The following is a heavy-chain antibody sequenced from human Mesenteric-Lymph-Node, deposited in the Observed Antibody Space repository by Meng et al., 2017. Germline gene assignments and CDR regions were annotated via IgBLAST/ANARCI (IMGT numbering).Heavy chain of an antibody. CDR3: ARGRGFGANIANWYFDL. V-gene: IGHV4-34*01. Sequence: SETLSLTCAVYGGSFSGYYWSWIRQPPGKGLEWIGEINHSGSTNYNPSLKSRVTISVDTSKNQFSLKLSSVTAADTAVYYCARGRGFGANIANWYFDLWGRGTLVTVSS. D-gene: IGHD3-3*01. CDR2: INHSGST. J-gene: IGHJ2*01. CDR1: GGSFSGYY.